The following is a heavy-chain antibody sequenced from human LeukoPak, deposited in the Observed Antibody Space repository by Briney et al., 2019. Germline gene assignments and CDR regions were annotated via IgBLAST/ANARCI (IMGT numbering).Heavy chain of an antibody. CDR3: AKDSSSSSRGASLDY. Sequence: PGGSLRLSCAASGFTFSSYGMHWVRQAPGKGLEWVAFIRYDGSNKYYADSVKGRFTISRDNSKNTLYLQMNSLRAEDTAVYYCAKDSSSSSRGASLDYWGQGTLVTVSS. D-gene: IGHD6-13*01. CDR1: GFTFSSYG. J-gene: IGHJ4*02. V-gene: IGHV3-30*02. CDR2: IRYDGSNK.